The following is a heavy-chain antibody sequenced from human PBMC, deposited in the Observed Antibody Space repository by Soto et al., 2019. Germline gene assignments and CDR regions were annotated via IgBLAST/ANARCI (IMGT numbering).Heavy chain of an antibody. Sequence: ASVKVSCKASGYTFTGYYMHWVRQAPGQGLEWMGWINPNSGGTNYAQKFQGRVTMTRDTSISTAYMELSRLRSDDTAVYYCARSAYGSGSLETYYYYGMDVWGQGTTVTVSS. D-gene: IGHD3-10*01. CDR1: GYTFTGYY. V-gene: IGHV1-2*02. J-gene: IGHJ6*02. CDR3: ARSAYGSGSLETYYYYGMDV. CDR2: INPNSGGT.